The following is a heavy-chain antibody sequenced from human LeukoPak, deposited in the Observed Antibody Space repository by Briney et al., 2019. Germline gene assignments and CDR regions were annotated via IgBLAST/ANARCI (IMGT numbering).Heavy chain of an antibody. CDR2: IIPILGIA. CDR3: AKSYYYDSSGYSLDY. Sequence: SVKVSCKASGGTFSSYAISWVRQAPGQGLEWMGRIIPILGIANYAQKFQGRVTITADKSTSTAYMELSSLRSEDTAVYYCAKSYYYDSSGYSLDYWGQGTLVTVSS. J-gene: IGHJ4*02. CDR1: GGTFSSYA. D-gene: IGHD3-22*01. V-gene: IGHV1-69*04.